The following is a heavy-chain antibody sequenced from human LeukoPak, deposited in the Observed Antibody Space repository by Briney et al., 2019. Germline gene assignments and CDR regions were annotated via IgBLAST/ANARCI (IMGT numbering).Heavy chain of an antibody. J-gene: IGHJ3*02. D-gene: IGHD3-10*01. Sequence: PGGSLRLSCAASGFTFSSYSMNWVRQAPGKGLEWVSYIGSSSSTIYYGDSVKGRFTISRDNAKNSLYLQMNSLRVEDTAVYYCAKSNGYGLVDIWGQGTMVTVSS. CDR3: AKSNGYGLVDI. V-gene: IGHV3-48*01. CDR1: GFTFSSYS. CDR2: IGSSSSTI.